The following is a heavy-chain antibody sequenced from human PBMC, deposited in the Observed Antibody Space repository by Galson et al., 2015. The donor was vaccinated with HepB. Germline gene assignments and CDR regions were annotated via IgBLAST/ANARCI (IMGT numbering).Heavy chain of an antibody. J-gene: IGHJ4*02. CDR3: ARGPGGIVGATNYFDY. CDR1: GGTFSSYA. CDR2: IIPIFGTA. Sequence: SVKVSCKASGGTFSSYAISWVRQAPGQGLEWMGGIIPIFGTANYAQKFQGRVTITAAKSTSTAYMELSSLRSEDTAVYYCARGPGGIVGATNYFDYWGQGTLVTVSS. V-gene: IGHV1-69*06. D-gene: IGHD1-26*01.